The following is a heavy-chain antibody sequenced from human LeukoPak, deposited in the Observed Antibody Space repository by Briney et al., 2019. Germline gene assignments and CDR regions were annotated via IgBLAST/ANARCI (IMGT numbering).Heavy chain of an antibody. CDR3: ASTIIAAAGDKQLKRWFDP. CDR2: IYYSGST. Sequence: SETLSLTCTVSGGSISSSSYYWGWIRQPPGKGLEWIGSIYYSGSTYYNPSLKSRVTISVDTSKNQFSLKLTSVTAADTALYYCASTIIAAAGDKQLKRWFDPWGQGILVTVSS. J-gene: IGHJ5*02. CDR1: GGSISSSSYY. V-gene: IGHV4-39*01. D-gene: IGHD6-13*01.